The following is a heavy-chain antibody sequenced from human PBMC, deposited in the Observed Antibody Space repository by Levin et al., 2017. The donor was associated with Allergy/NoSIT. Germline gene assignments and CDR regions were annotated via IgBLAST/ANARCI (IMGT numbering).Heavy chain of an antibody. V-gene: IGHV3-53*01. CDR1: GFIISNNY. D-gene: IGHD2-2*01. CDR2: IYSSGGT. CDR3: AGKYRLPTGYYGLDV. Sequence: GGSLRLSCAVSGFIISNNYMSWLRQAPGKGLEWVSVIYSSGGTYYADSVKGRFIISRDNSKNTLSLQMDSLRADDTAVYYCAGKYRLPTGYYGLDVWGQGVTVSVSS. J-gene: IGHJ6*02.